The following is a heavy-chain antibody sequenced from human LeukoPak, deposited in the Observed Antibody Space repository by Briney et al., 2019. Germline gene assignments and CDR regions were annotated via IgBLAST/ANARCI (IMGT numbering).Heavy chain of an antibody. J-gene: IGHJ5*02. CDR3: AREGTADDILTGYYKRNNWFDP. Sequence: GASVKVSCKASGYTFTGYYMHWVRQAPGQGLEWMGWINPNSGGTNYAQKFQGRVTMTRDTSISTAYMELSSLRSEDTAVYYCAREGTADDILTGYYKRNNWFDPWGQGTLVTVSS. CDR1: GYTFTGYY. D-gene: IGHD3-9*01. CDR2: INPNSGGT. V-gene: IGHV1-2*02.